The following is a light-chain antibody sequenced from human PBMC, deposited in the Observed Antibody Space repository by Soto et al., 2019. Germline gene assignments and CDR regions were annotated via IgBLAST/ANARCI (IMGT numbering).Light chain of an antibody. CDR2: GAS. J-gene: IGKJ1*01. CDR3: QQYTNWPPWT. CDR1: QSVSSN. V-gene: IGKV3-15*01. Sequence: IGVTQSPATLSVYTGERATLSCRASQSVSSNLAWYQQKPGQAPRLLIYGASTRATGIPARFSGSGSGTEFTLTISSLQSEDFAVYYCQQYTNWPPWTFGQGTKVDI.